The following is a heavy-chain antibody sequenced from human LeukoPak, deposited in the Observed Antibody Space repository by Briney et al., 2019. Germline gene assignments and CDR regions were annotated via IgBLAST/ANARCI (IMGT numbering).Heavy chain of an antibody. CDR2: ISGSGGST. V-gene: IGHV3-23*01. J-gene: IGHJ4*02. Sequence: GGSLRLSCAASGFTFSSYGMHWVRQAPGKGLEWVSAISGSGGSTYYADSVKGRFSISRDNSKNTPYLQMNSLRAEDTAVYYCAKEGGGSYPFDYWGQGTLVTVSS. CDR3: AKEGGGSYPFDY. CDR1: GFTFSSYG. D-gene: IGHD1-26*01.